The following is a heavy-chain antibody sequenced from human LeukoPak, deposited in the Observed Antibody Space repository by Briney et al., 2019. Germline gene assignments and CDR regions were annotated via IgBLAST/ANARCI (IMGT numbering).Heavy chain of an antibody. CDR3: ASSSTASEWFDP. J-gene: IGHJ5*02. D-gene: IGHD4-17*01. CDR2: IYYSGST. Sequence: MTSETLSLTCTVSGGSISSYYWSWIRQPPGKGLEWIGYIYYSGSTNYNPSLKSRVTISVDRSKNQFSLKLSSVTAADTAVYYCASSSTASEWFDPWGQGTLVTVSS. V-gene: IGHV4-59*12. CDR1: GGSISSYY.